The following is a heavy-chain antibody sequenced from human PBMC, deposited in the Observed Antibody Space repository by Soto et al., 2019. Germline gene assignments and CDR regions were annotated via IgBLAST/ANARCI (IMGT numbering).Heavy chain of an antibody. Sequence: ASVKVSCKASGYTFTIYYMHWGLQAPGQGLEWMGIINPSGGSTSYAQKFQGRVTMTRDTSTSTVYMELSSLRSEDTAVYYCARGDSGSGSYYKNYGMDVWGQGTTVTVSS. CDR3: ARGDSGSGSYYKNYGMDV. D-gene: IGHD3-10*01. V-gene: IGHV1-46*01. J-gene: IGHJ6*02. CDR1: GYTFTIYY. CDR2: INPSGGST.